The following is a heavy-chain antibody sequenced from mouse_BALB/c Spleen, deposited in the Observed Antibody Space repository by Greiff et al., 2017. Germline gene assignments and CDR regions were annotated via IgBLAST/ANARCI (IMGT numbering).Heavy chain of an antibody. D-gene: IGHD1-1*01. Sequence: VQLQQSGAELVRPGVSLKISCTGSGYTFTDYAMHWVKQSHAKSLEWIGVISTYYGDASYNQKFKGKATMTVDKSSSTAYMELARLTSEDSAIYYCARETTVVATRAYYFDYWGQGTTLTVSS. J-gene: IGHJ2*01. CDR3: ARETTVVATRAYYFDY. V-gene: IGHV1S137*01. CDR1: GYTFTDYA. CDR2: ISTYYGDA.